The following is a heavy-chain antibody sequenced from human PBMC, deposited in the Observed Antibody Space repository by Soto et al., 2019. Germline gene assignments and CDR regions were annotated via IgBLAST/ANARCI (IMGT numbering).Heavy chain of an antibody. V-gene: IGHV4-59*11. CDR1: GGSITSHY. D-gene: IGHD6-19*01. CDR3: ARDRYSNGWVDY. CDR2: TYSSGST. J-gene: IGHJ4*02. Sequence: SETLSLTCIVSGGSITSHYWSWIRQPPGKGLEWIGYTYSSGSTNYNPSLKSRVIISVDTSNDQFSLKLSSVTAADTAVYYCARDRYSNGWVDYWGQGTLVTVSS.